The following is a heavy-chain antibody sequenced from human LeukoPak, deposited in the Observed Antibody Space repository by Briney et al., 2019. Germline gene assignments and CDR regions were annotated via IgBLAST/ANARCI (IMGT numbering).Heavy chain of an antibody. V-gene: IGHV3-11*01. J-gene: IGHJ5*02. Sequence: GGSLRLSCAASGFTLSDYYMSWIRQAPGKGLEWASYISSSGSTIYYADSVKGRFTISRDNAKNSLYLQMNSLRAEDTAVYYCARVTGATTHWFDPWGQGTLVTVSS. D-gene: IGHD1-26*01. CDR1: GFTLSDYY. CDR2: ISSSGSTI. CDR3: ARVTGATTHWFDP.